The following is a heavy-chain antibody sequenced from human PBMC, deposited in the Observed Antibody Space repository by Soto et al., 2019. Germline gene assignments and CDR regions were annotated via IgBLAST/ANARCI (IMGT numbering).Heavy chain of an antibody. CDR2: ISASSSSI. CDR3: VRDAYNRDAFDI. J-gene: IGHJ3*02. D-gene: IGHD1-20*01. Sequence: DVQLVESGGGLVQPGGSLRLSCAASGFNFITFSMNWVRQAPGKGLEWVSSISASSSSIYYAESVKGRFTVSRDNSKNSLYLQMNSLTAEDTVLYYCVRDAYNRDAFDIWGQGTTVTVSS. CDR1: GFNFITFS. V-gene: IGHV3-21*01.